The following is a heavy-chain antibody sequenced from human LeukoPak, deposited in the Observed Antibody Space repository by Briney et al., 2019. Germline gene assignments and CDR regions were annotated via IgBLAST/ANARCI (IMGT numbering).Heavy chain of an antibody. CDR2: IYYSGST. CDR1: GGSISSGGYS. J-gene: IGHJ6*03. V-gene: IGHV4-30-4*07. CDR3: ARGGSSHHYYYYYYMDV. Sequence: SETLSLTCAVSGGSISSGGYSWSWIRQPPGKGLEWIGYIYYSGSTYYNPSLKSRVTISVDTSKNQFSLKLSSVTAADTAVYYCARGGSSHHYYYYYYMDVWGKGTTVTVSS. D-gene: IGHD6-6*01.